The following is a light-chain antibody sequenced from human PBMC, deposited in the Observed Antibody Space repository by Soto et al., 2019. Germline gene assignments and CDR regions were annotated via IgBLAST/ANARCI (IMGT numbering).Light chain of an antibody. Sequence: QSALTQPPSASGTPGQRVTISCPGSSSNIGSNTVNWYQQLPGTAPKLLMYANNQRPAGVPDRFSGSKSGTSASLAISGLQFEDEGDYYCAAWDDSLKGVFGGGTKVTVL. CDR3: AAWDDSLKGV. V-gene: IGLV1-44*01. J-gene: IGLJ3*02. CDR2: ANN. CDR1: SSNIGSNT.